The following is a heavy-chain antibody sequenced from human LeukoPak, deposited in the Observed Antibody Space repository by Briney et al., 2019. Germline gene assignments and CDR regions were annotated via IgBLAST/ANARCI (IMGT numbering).Heavy chain of an antibody. V-gene: IGHV1-2*06. Sequence: ASVKVSCKASGYTFTGYYMHWVRQAPGQGLEWMGRINPSSGGTNYAQKFQGRVTMTRDTSISTAYMELSRLRSDDTAVYYCARVAVVTAIPEVDYWGQGTLVTVSS. J-gene: IGHJ4*02. CDR2: INPSSGGT. D-gene: IGHD2-21*02. CDR3: ARVAVVTAIPEVDY. CDR1: GYTFTGYY.